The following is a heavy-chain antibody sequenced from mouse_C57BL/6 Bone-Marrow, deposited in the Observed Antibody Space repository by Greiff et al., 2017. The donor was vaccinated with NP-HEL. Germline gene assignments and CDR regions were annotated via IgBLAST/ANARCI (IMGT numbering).Heavy chain of an antibody. V-gene: IGHV14-4*01. J-gene: IGHJ2*01. CDR2: IDPENGDT. Sequence: EVQLQQSGAELVRPGASVKLSCTASGFNIKDDYMHWVKQRPEQGLEWIGWIDPENGDTEYAPKFQGKATITADTSSNTAYLQLSSLTSEDTAVYYCTTDLLWLRRKGSYFDYWGKGTTLTVSS. CDR1: GFNIKDDY. CDR3: TTDLLWLRRKGSYFDY. D-gene: IGHD2-2*01.